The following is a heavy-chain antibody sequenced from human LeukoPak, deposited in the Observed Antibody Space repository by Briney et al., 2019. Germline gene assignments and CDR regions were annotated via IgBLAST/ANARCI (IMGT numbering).Heavy chain of an antibody. CDR1: GFTFSSYS. D-gene: IGHD3-22*01. CDR2: ISSSSSYI. V-gene: IGHV3-21*01. Sequence: GGSLRLSCAASGFTFSSYSMNWVRQAPGKGLEWVSSISSSSSYIYYADSVKGRSTISRDNAKNSLYLQMNSLRAEDTAVYYCAREHYDSSGYYFSFDYWGQGTLVTVSS. J-gene: IGHJ4*02. CDR3: AREHYDSSGYYFSFDY.